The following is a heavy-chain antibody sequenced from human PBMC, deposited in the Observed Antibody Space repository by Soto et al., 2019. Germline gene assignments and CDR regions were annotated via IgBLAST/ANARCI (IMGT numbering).Heavy chain of an antibody. V-gene: IGHV3-23*01. CDR1: GFTFSSYA. Sequence: PGGSLRLSCAASGFTFSSYAMSWVRQAPGKGLEWVSAISGSGGSTYYADSVKGRFTISRDNSKNTPYLQMNSLRAEDTAVYYCAKRGYSPNWFDPWGQGTLVTVSS. CDR3: AKRGYSPNWFDP. CDR2: ISGSGGST. D-gene: IGHD5-18*01. J-gene: IGHJ5*02.